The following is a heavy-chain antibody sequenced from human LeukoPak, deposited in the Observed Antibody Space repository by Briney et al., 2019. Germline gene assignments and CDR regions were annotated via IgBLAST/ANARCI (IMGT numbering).Heavy chain of an antibody. J-gene: IGHJ4*02. Sequence: SVKVSCKASGGTFSSYAISWVRQAPGQGLERMGGIIPIFGTANYAQKFQGGVTITADESTSTAYMELSSLRSEDTAVYYCARGGYDSSGYYPPFDYWGQGTLVTVSS. CDR2: IIPIFGTA. CDR1: GGTFSSYA. CDR3: ARGGYDSSGYYPPFDY. D-gene: IGHD3-22*01. V-gene: IGHV1-69*13.